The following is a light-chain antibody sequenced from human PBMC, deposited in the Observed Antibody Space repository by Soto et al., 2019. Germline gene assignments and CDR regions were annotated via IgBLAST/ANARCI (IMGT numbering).Light chain of an antibody. Sequence: DIQMTQSPSTLSGSVVDRVTITCRSSQTISSWLAWYQQKPGKAPKLLIYDASSLESGVPSRFSGSGSGTEFNLTISSLQPDDFATYYCQQYNSYWWTFGQGTKVDIK. CDR2: DAS. J-gene: IGKJ1*01. CDR3: QQYNSYWWT. V-gene: IGKV1-5*01. CDR1: QTISSW.